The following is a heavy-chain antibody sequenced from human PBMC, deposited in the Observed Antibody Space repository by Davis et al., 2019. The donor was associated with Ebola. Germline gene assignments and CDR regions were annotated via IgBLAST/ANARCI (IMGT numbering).Heavy chain of an antibody. V-gene: IGHV3-53*05. CDR2: IYDQST. J-gene: IGHJ4*02. D-gene: IGHD6-19*01. Sequence: GESLKISCTASGFTVSSNHMSWVRQAPGKGLEWVSVIYDQSTACADAVRGRFIISRDKSNNTLYLEMSSLRVDDTAVYYCATTQWLREFDNWGQGTLVTVSS. CDR1: GFTVSSNH. CDR3: ATTQWLREFDN.